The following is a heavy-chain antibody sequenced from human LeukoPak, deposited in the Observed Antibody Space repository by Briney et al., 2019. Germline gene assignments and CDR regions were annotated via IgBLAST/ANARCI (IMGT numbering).Heavy chain of an antibody. CDR2: IYHSGST. D-gene: IGHD3-10*01. J-gene: IGHJ4*02. CDR3: ARGFSYYYGSGSYYNVGFDY. CDR1: GGSFSGYY. V-gene: IGHV4-34*01. Sequence: SETLSLTCAVYGGSFSGYYWSWIRQPPGKGLEWIGEIYHSGSTNYNPSLKSRVTISIDTSKNQFSLKLSSVTAADTAVYYCARGFSYYYGSGSYYNVGFDYWGQGTLVTVSS.